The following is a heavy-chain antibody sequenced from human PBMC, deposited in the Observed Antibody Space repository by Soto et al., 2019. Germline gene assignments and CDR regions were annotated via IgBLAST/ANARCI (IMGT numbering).Heavy chain of an antibody. CDR1: GFTFSSYG. J-gene: IGHJ6*02. CDR3: AKDKGRSLAGGMDV. D-gene: IGHD6-19*01. CDR2: ISYDGSNK. Sequence: LRLSCAASGFTFSSYGMHWVRQAPGKGLEWVAIISYDGSNKYYGDSVKGRFTISRDNSKNTLYLQMNSLRAEDTAVYYCAKDKGRSLAGGMDVWGQGTTVTVSS. V-gene: IGHV3-30*18.